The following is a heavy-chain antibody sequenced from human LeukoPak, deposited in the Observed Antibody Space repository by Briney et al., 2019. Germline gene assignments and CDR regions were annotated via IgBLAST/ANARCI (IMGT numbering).Heavy chain of an antibody. Sequence: GGSVKVSCKASGYSFTGYYIQWVRQAPGQGLEWLGRINPNSGDTNYAQKSQGRVTMTRDTSVSTVYMELTRLRSDDTAVYYCARVTNSGWYTDFWGQGTLITVSS. V-gene: IGHV1-2*06. CDR2: INPNSGDT. CDR1: GYSFTGYY. D-gene: IGHD6-19*01. J-gene: IGHJ4*02. CDR3: ARVTNSGWYTDF.